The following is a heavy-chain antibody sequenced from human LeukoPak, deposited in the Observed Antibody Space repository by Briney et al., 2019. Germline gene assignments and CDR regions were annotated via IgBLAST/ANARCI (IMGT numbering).Heavy chain of an antibody. CDR2: IYYSGST. J-gene: IGHJ5*02. Sequence: ASQTLSLTCTVSGGSISSGGYYWSWIRQYPGKGLEWIGSIYYSGSTYYNPSLKSRLSISVDTSNNQFSLNLSSVTAADTAVYYCAKVLRGTGNWFDPWGQGTLVTVPS. V-gene: IGHV4-31*03. D-gene: IGHD3-16*01. CDR1: GGSISSGGYY. CDR3: AKVLRGTGNWFDP.